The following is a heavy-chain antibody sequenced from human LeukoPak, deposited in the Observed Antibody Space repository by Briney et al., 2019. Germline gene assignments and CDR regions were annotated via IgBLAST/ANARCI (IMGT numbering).Heavy chain of an antibody. D-gene: IGHD3-16*02. CDR2: IYPGDSDT. CDR3: ARHDPFMITFGGVIANPAFDI. Sequence: GESLKISCQGSGYSFTSYWIGWVRQMPGKGLEWMGIIYPGDSDTRYSPSFQGQVTISAGKSISTAYLQWSSLKASDTAMYYCARHDPFMITFGGVIANPAFDICSQGTMVTVSS. V-gene: IGHV5-51*01. J-gene: IGHJ3*02. CDR1: GYSFTSYW.